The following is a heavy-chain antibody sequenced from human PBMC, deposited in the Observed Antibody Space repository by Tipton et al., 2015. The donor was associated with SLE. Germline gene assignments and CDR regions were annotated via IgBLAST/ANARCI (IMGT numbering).Heavy chain of an antibody. Sequence: TLSLTCAVYGGSFSGYYWSWIRQPPGKGLEWIGYIYYSGSTYYNPSLKSRVTISVDTSKNQFSLKLSSVTAADTAVYYCARYGTYDGSRYFQHWGQGTPVTVSS. D-gene: IGHD1-26*01. CDR3: ARYGTYDGSRYFQH. CDR2: IYYSGST. CDR1: GGSFSGYY. V-gene: IGHV4-34*01. J-gene: IGHJ1*01.